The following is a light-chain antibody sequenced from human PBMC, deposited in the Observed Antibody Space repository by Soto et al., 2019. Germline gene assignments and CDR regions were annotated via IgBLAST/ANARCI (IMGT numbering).Light chain of an antibody. J-gene: IGKJ4*01. CDR2: WAS. CDR1: HSFLYSSNNKNY. CDR3: QHYDNTPT. V-gene: IGKV4-1*01. Sequence: IGITQSPASLPVSVGQGGTINCKCSHSFLYSSNNKNYLAWYQQNPGQPTKPLIYWASTRERGVPDRFSGSGPGTDFTPTTRRLEPEDFAVYYCQHYDNTPTFGGGTKVDIK.